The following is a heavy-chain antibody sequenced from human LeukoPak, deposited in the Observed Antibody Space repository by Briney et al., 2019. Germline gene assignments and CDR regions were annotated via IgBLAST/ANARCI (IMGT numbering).Heavy chain of an antibody. CDR3: AKDDRYCSGGSCYPKYYFDY. J-gene: IGHJ4*02. Sequence: GGSLRLSCAVSGFTFNTYGMTWVRQAPGKGLEWVSGISGSDGSTYHADSVKGRFTISRDNSKNTLYLQMNSLRAEDTAVYYCAKDDRYCSGGSCYPKYYFDYWGQGTLVTVSS. CDR2: ISGSDGST. CDR1: GFTFNTYG. V-gene: IGHV3-23*01. D-gene: IGHD2-15*01.